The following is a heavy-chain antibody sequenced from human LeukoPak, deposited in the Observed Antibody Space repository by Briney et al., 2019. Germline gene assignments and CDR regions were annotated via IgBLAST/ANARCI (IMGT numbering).Heavy chain of an antibody. CDR3: ARGYSSGWSAFDY. V-gene: IGHV3-21*01. CDR2: ISSTSSYI. CDR1: GFTFSSYY. Sequence: PGGSLRLSCAASGFTFSSYYMNWVRQAPGRGLEWVSSISSTSSYIYYADSVKGRFTISRDNADNSLYLQMNSLGAEDTAVYYCARGYSSGWSAFDYWGQGTLVTVSS. J-gene: IGHJ4*02. D-gene: IGHD6-19*01.